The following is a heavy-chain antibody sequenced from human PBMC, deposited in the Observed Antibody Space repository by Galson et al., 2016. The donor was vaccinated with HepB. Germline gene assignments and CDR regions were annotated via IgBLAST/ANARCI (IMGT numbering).Heavy chain of an antibody. CDR1: GFSIRNHW. J-gene: IGHJ4*02. CDR2: IKEDASEK. Sequence: SLRLSCAASGFSIRNHWMSWVRQAPGKGLEWVANIKEDASEKYYVDSVKGRFTISRDNAKNSVYLQMNSLRVEDTAVYYCARDEGTALYGVYGGRGILVAVST. V-gene: IGHV3-7*01. CDR3: ARDEGTALYGVY. D-gene: IGHD2-8*01.